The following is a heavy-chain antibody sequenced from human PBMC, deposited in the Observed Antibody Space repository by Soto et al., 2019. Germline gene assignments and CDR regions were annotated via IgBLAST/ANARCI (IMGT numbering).Heavy chain of an antibody. J-gene: IGHJ4*02. V-gene: IGHV1-2*02. D-gene: IGHD5-12*01. CDR2: INPNSGGT. CDR1: GYTFTDYY. CDR3: ARVSVARHSHRGFDY. Sequence: ASVKVSCKASGYTFTDYYMHWVRQAPGQGLEWMGWINPNSGGTNYAQKFQGRVTMTRDTSISTAYMELSRLRSDDTAVFYCARVSVARHSHRGFDYWGQGXLVTSPQ.